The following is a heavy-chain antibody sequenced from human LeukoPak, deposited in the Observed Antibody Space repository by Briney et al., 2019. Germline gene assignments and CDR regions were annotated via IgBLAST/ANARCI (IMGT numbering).Heavy chain of an antibody. D-gene: IGHD2-15*01. Sequence: ASVKVSCKASGYTFTGYYMHWVRQAPGQGLEWVGWISAYNGNTNYAQKLQGRVTMTTDTSTSTAYMELRSLRSDDTAVYYCAREVARWFDPWGQGTLVTVSS. CDR2: ISAYNGNT. J-gene: IGHJ5*02. CDR3: AREVARWFDP. V-gene: IGHV1-18*04. CDR1: GYTFTGYY.